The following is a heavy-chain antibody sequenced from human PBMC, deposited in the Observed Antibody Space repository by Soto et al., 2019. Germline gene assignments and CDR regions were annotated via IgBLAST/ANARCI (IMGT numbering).Heavy chain of an antibody. Sequence: VQLLESGGDLVHPGGSLSLSCAASGFTFSTYSMNWVRQAPGKGLEWVAVVWGEGTTKFYADSVKGRFTISRDNSKNMLYLQMNTLRAEDTAVYYCAKDFRPDSWYDLDSWGQGTLVTVSS. CDR3: AKDFRPDSWYDLDS. J-gene: IGHJ4*02. D-gene: IGHD5-12*01. V-gene: IGHV3-33*03. CDR1: GFTFSTYS. CDR2: VWGEGTTK.